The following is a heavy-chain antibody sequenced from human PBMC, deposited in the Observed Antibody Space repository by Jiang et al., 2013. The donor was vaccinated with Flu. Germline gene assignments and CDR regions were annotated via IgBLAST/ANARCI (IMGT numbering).Heavy chain of an antibody. D-gene: IGHD3-3*01. V-gene: IGHV6-1*01. Sequence: QTLSLTCAISRDSVSSNSAAWNWIRQSPSRGLEWLGRTYYRSKWYNDYAVSVKSRITINPDTSKNQFSLQLNSVTPEDTAVYYCARDTTRYDFWSGYSGTGWFDPVGPGNPGHRLL. J-gene: IGHJ5*02. CDR2: TYYRSKWYN. CDR3: ARDTTRYDFWSGYSGTGWFDP. CDR1: RDSVSSNSAA.